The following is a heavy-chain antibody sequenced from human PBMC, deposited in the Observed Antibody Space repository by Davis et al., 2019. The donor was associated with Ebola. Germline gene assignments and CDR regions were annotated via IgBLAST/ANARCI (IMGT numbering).Heavy chain of an antibody. CDR1: GESFSDYF. D-gene: IGHD6-13*01. V-gene: IGHV4-34*01. J-gene: IGHJ4*02. CDR2: VSHAGYT. CDR3: ARDLGYFGSGNSFF. Sequence: SETLSLTCAVYGESFSDYFWSWVRQPPGKGLEWIGEVSHAGYTNYNPSLESRVTISVDSSKSQFFLKILSVTAEDTAVYYCARDLGYFGSGNSFFWGQGTLVTVSS.